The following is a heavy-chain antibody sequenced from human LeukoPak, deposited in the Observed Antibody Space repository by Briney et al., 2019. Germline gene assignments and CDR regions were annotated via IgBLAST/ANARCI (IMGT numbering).Heavy chain of an antibody. CDR2: IYSGGST. Sequence: GGSLRLSCAASGFTVRSNYMSWVRQAPGKGLEWVSVIYSGGSTNYADSVKGRFTISRDNSKNTLYLQMNSLRAEDTAVYYCARDKNPGIAADWGQGTLVTVSS. D-gene: IGHD6-13*01. CDR3: ARDKNPGIAAD. V-gene: IGHV3-53*01. J-gene: IGHJ4*02. CDR1: GFTVRSNY.